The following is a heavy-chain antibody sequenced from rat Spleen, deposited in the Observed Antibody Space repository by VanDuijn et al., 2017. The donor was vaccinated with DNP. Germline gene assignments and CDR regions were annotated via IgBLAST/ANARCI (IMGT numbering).Heavy chain of an antibody. V-gene: IGHV5-31*01. CDR2: ITNTGGST. CDR1: GFIFSNYW. J-gene: IGHJ2*01. D-gene: IGHD1-11*01. Sequence: EVQLVESGGGPVQPGRSLKLSCVASGFIFSNYWMTWIRQAPGKGLEWVASITNTGGSTYYPDSVKGRFSISRDNAKSTLYLQVNSLRSEDTATYYCKTVRTNYGGYRAAYHFANWGHGVMVTVSS. CDR3: KTVRTNYGGYRAAYHFAN.